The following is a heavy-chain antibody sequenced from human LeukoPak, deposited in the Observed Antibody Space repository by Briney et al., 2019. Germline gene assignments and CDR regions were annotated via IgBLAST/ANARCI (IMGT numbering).Heavy chain of an antibody. CDR2: VYYSGST. CDR3: ARSKYSSSSVVGY. D-gene: IGHD6-6*01. J-gene: IGHJ4*02. CDR1: GGSIRSYY. V-gene: IGHV4-59*08. Sequence: DPSETLSLTCTVSGGSIRSYYWSWIRQPPGKGLEWIGYVYYSGSTNSNPSLKSRVTISVDTPKNQFSLKLSSVTAADTAVYYCARSKYSSSSVVGYWGQGTLVTVSS.